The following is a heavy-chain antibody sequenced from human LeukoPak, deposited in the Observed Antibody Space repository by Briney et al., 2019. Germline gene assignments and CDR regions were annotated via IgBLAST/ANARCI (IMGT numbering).Heavy chain of an antibody. CDR2: IFYSGHS. Sequence: SETLSLTCTVSGDSTNTYYWSWIRQPPGKGLEWIGFIFYSGHSKYNPSLKSRLTLSLDTSKSQFSLKLTSVTAADTAVYYCARHGPEYYDATGYYNFDSWSQGTLVTVSS. CDR1: GDSTNTYY. V-gene: IGHV4-59*08. D-gene: IGHD3-22*01. CDR3: ARHGPEYYDATGYYNFDS. J-gene: IGHJ4*02.